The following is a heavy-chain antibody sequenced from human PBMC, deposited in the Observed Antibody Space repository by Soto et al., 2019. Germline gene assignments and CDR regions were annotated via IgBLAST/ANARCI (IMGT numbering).Heavy chain of an antibody. V-gene: IGHV4-59*08. Sequence: QVQLQESGPGLVKPSETLSLRCTVSDGSLSPNYWTWIRQAPGKGLEWIGYIYYAGTTTYNPSLKSRVSISIDTSMNEVSLQLASVTAADTAVYYCARLGAYYQALDSWGQGTLVTVSS. CDR3: ARLGAYYQALDS. CDR2: IYYAGTT. D-gene: IGHD3-22*01. CDR1: DGSLSPNY. J-gene: IGHJ4*02.